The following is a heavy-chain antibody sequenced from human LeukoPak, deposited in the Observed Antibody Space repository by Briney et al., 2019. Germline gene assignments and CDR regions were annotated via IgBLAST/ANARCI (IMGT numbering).Heavy chain of an antibody. V-gene: IGHV3-30*02. CDR2: IRYDGSYE. J-gene: IGHJ6*03. Sequence: GWSLRLSRAASGFTFNSYGMHWVRQAPGKGLEGVAFIRYDGSYEYYSDSVKGRFTISRDNSKTTLYLQMNSLGSEDTAVYYCAKDGGLHLYYYYNYMDIWGKATTVTVSS. CDR3: AKDGGLHLYYYYNYMDI. D-gene: IGHD5-24*01. CDR1: GFTFNSYG.